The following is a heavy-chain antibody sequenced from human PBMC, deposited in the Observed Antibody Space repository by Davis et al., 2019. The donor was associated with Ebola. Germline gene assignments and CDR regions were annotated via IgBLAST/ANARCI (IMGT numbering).Heavy chain of an antibody. V-gene: IGHV1-18*01. Sequence: ASVKVSCKASGYTFTSYGISWVRQAPGQGLEWMGWISAYHGHAKYARNFQDRVTMTMDTSTSTAYMDLRSLRSDDTAVYYCARDGGDVVMIDYFDYWGQGTLVTVSS. CDR2: ISAYHGHA. CDR3: ARDGGDVVMIDYFDY. D-gene: IGHD2-21*01. J-gene: IGHJ4*02. CDR1: GYTFTSYG.